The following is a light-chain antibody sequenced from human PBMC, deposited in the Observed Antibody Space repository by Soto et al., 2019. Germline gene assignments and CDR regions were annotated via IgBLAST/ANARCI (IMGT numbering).Light chain of an antibody. CDR3: QQYHTWPIT. V-gene: IGKV3-20*01. J-gene: IGKJ4*01. Sequence: EIVLTQSPGTLSLSRGERATLSCRGSQSVSSSYLAWYQQKPGQAPRLLIYGASSRATGIPDRFSGSGSGTDFTLTISSLQSEDCAIYYCQQYHTWPITFGGGTKVDI. CDR1: QSVSSSY. CDR2: GAS.